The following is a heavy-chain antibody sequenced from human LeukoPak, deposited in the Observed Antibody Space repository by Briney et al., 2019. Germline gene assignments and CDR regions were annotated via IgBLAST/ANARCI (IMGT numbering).Heavy chain of an antibody. CDR2: ISADGGDT. CDR1: GFTFSSYA. CDR3: ANWQSGSRVFFDY. J-gene: IGHJ4*01. V-gene: IGHV3-23*01. D-gene: IGHD1-26*01. Sequence: PGGSLRLSCTASGFTFSSYALSWVRQAPGKGLEWVSAISADGGDTYYADSVKGRFTISRDNSKNTLDLHMNSLRAADTAVYYCANWQSGSRVFFDYWGHGTLVTVSS.